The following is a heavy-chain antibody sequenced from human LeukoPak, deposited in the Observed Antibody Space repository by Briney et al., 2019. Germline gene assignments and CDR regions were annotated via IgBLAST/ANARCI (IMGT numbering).Heavy chain of an antibody. V-gene: IGHV3-7*03. J-gene: IGHJ2*01. Sequence: GGSLRLSCAASGFIFSSYWMTWVRQAPGKGLEWVANIKQAGSENSYVDSVKGRFTISRDNAKNSLYLQMNSLRAEDTALYYCAKDSLLWFGELSTPFVWYFDLWGRGTLVTVSS. D-gene: IGHD3-10*01. CDR2: IKQAGSEN. CDR1: GFIFSSYW. CDR3: AKDSLLWFGELSTPFVWYFDL.